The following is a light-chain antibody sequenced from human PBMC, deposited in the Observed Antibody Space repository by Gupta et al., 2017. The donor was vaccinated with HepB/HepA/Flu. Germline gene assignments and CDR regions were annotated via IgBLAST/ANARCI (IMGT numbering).Light chain of an antibody. Sequence: DIQMTQSPSSLSASVGDRVTITCRASQSISSYLNWYQQKPGKAPKLLIYAASRLQSGVPSRFSGSGSGTDFTLTISRLQPEDFATYYCQQGNSTPRTFGQGTKVEIK. CDR3: QQGNSTPRT. CDR1: QSISSY. CDR2: AAS. J-gene: IGKJ1*01. V-gene: IGKV1-39*01.